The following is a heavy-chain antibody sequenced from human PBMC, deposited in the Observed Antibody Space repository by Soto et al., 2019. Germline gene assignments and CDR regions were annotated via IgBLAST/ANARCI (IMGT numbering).Heavy chain of an antibody. Sequence: QVQLVESGGGVVQPGRSLRLLCEGSGFTFSRYGMHWVRQAPGMGLEWVAVVSHDGLAQYYGDSVKGRFTISRDNSQNTLYLQMNNLRNEDTAIYYCAKETIAVGGPNYFDYWGQGTLVTVSS. CDR1: GFTFSRYG. D-gene: IGHD6-19*01. J-gene: IGHJ4*02. CDR3: AKETIAVGGPNYFDY. V-gene: IGHV3-30*18. CDR2: VSHDGLAQ.